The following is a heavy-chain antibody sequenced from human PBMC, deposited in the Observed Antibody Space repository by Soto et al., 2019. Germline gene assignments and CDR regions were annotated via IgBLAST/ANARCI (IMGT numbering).Heavy chain of an antibody. CDR3: ARERVVTAMIRGLYYYGMDV. V-gene: IGHV3-30-3*01. D-gene: IGHD5-18*01. Sequence: PGGSLRLSCAASGFTFTTYAMHWVRQAPGKGLEWVAVISYDGNNYYYADSVKGRFIISRDNSTKTLYLQMNSLRPEDTAVYYCARERVVTAMIRGLYYYGMDVWGQGTTVTVSS. CDR2: ISYDGNNY. J-gene: IGHJ6*02. CDR1: GFTFTTYA.